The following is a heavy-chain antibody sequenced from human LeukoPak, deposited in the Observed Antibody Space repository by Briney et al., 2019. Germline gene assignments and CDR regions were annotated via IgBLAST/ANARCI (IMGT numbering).Heavy chain of an antibody. CDR3: ASQEYSSSSPCDY. D-gene: IGHD6-6*01. Sequence: ASVKVSCKASGGTFSSYAISWVRQAPGQGLEWMGGIIPIFGTANYAQKFQGRVTITTDESTSTAYMELSSLRSEDTAVYYCASQEYSSSSPCDYWGQGTLVTVSS. CDR2: IIPIFGTA. J-gene: IGHJ4*02. V-gene: IGHV1-69*05. CDR1: GGTFSSYA.